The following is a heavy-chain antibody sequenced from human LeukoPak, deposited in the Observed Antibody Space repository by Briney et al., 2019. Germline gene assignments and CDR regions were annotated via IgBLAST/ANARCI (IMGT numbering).Heavy chain of an antibody. D-gene: IGHD3-10*01. CDR3: VKGSYASTWFGFDY. CDR2: ISSDGGST. CDR1: GFTFNTFC. J-gene: IGHJ4*02. Sequence: GGSLRLSCSGSGFTFNTFCMHWVRQAPGKGLEYVSVISSDGGSTYYADSVKGRFTISRDNSKDTLYLQMSSLRTEDTADYYCVKGSYASTWFGFDYWGQGTLVTVAS. V-gene: IGHV3-64D*08.